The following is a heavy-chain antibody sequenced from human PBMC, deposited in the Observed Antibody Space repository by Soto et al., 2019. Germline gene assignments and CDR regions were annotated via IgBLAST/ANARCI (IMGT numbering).Heavy chain of an antibody. V-gene: IGHV4-39*01. J-gene: IGHJ4*02. CDR3: AKTLPRTGRFDY. CDR1: GASITSSTYF. CDR2: IYYSGNT. Sequence: SETLSLTCTLSGASITSSTYFWAWIRQPPGLGLEWVGSIYYSGNTHYNPSLKNSVTISVDRSKNQFSLQMTSVTDADTSDYYCAKTLPRTGRFDYWSPGTLVTVSS.